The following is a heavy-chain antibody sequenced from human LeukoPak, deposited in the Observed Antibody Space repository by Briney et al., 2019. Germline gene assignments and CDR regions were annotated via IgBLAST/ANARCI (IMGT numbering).Heavy chain of an antibody. CDR1: GFTFSSFG. Sequence: GGSLRLSCAASGFTFSSFGMHWVRQASGKGLEWVAFMRYDGSNEYYADSVKGRFTISRDNSKNTLYLQMNSLRAEDTAVYYCAKDVRIRLWSHFDYWGQGTLVTVSS. V-gene: IGHV3-30*02. D-gene: IGHD5-18*01. J-gene: IGHJ4*02. CDR2: MRYDGSNE. CDR3: AKDVRIRLWSHFDY.